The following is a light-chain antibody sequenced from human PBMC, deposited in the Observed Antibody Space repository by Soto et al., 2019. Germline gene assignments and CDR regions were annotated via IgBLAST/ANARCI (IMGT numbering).Light chain of an antibody. CDR2: EVS. CDR1: SSDIGAFDY. J-gene: IGLJ2*01. Sequence: QSALTQPASVSGSPGQSITISCTGTSSDIGAFDYVSWYQQHPGKAPKLMIYEVSNRPSGVSNRFSGSKSDNTASLTTSGLQAEDEADYYCSSYTISTSFVVFGGGTKLTVL. V-gene: IGLV2-14*01. CDR3: SSYTISTSFVV.